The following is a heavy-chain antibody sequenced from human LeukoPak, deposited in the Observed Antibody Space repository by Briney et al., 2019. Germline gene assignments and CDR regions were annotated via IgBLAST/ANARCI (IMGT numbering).Heavy chain of an antibody. CDR3: AKKVIVGATSPYSDFQD. D-gene: IGHD1-26*01. CDR1: GFTFSSYA. V-gene: IGHV3-23*01. CDR2: ISGSGVTT. J-gene: IGHJ1*01. Sequence: GGSLRLSCTASGFTFSSYAMSWVRQAPGKGLEWVSAISGSGVTTHYAGSVKGRFSISRDNSKNTLYLQMNSLRAEDTALYYCAKKVIVGATSPYSDFQDWGQGTLVTVSS.